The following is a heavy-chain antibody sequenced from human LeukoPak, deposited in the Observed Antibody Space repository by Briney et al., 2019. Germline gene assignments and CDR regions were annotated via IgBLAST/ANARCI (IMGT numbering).Heavy chain of an antibody. D-gene: IGHD6-13*01. CDR1: GYTFTSYG. Sequence: ASVTVSCRASGYTFTSYGISWVRQAPGQGLEWMGWISAYNGNTNYAQKLQGRVTMTTDTSTSTAYMELRSLRSDDTAVYYCARDLVVTRYSSSFNWFDPWGQGTLVTVSS. J-gene: IGHJ5*02. CDR3: ARDLVVTRYSSSFNWFDP. CDR2: ISAYNGNT. V-gene: IGHV1-18*01.